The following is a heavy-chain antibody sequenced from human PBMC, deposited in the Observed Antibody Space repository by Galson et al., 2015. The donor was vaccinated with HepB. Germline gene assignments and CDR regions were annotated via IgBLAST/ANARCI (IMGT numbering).Heavy chain of an antibody. D-gene: IGHD1-7*01. CDR3: ARDSGITGTKHFDY. CDR2: ISSSSSYI. V-gene: IGHV3-21*01. CDR1: GFTFSSYS. J-gene: IGHJ4*02. Sequence: SLRLSCAASGFTFSSYSMNGVRQAPGKGLEWVSSISSSSSYIYYADSVKGRFTISRDNAKNSLYLQMNSLRAEDTAVYYCARDSGITGTKHFDYWGQGTLVTVSS.